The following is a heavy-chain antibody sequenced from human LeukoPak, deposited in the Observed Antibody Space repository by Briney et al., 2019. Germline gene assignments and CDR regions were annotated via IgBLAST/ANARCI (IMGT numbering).Heavy chain of an antibody. D-gene: IGHD3-10*01. J-gene: IGHJ5*02. V-gene: IGHV3-30*18. CDR1: GFTFSSYG. CDR3: AKDSASYYSPNNWFDP. CDR2: ISYDGSNK. Sequence: GRSLRLSCAASGFTFSSYGMHWVRQAPGKGLEWVAVISYDGSNKYYADSVKGRFTISRDNSKNTLYLQMNSLRAEDTAVYYCAKDSASYYSPNNWFDPWGQGTLVTVSS.